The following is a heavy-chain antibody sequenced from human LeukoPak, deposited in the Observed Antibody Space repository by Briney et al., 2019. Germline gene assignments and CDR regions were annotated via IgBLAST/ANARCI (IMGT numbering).Heavy chain of an antibody. J-gene: IGHJ6*02. D-gene: IGHD1-1*01. CDR3: ARDDWNDVMNYYGMDV. CDR2: ISSSGSTI. V-gene: IGHV3-48*03. Sequence: GGSLRLSCAASGFTFSSYEMNWVRQAPGKGREGVSYISSSGSTIYYADSVKGRLTISRDNAKNSLYLQMNSLRAEDTAVYYCARDDWNDVMNYYGMDVWGQGTTVTVSS. CDR1: GFTFSSYE.